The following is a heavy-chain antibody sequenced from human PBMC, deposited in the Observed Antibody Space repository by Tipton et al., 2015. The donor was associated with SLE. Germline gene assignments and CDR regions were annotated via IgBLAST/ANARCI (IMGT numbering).Heavy chain of an antibody. Sequence: TLSLTCAVSGGSIRSSNWWSWVRQPPGKGLEWIGEIHRSGSTNSNPSLKSRVTISVDKSKNQFSLKLSSVTVADTAVYYCAKDYNHDNADYNWGQGTLVIVSS. CDR2: IHRSGST. J-gene: IGHJ4*02. CDR1: GGSIRSSNW. V-gene: IGHV4-4*02. CDR3: AKDYNHDNADYN. D-gene: IGHD4-17*01.